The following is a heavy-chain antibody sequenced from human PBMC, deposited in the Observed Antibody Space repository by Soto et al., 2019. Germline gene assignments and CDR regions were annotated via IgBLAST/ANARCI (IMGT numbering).Heavy chain of an antibody. Sequence: GASVKVSCKASGGTFSSYAISWVRQAPGQGLEWIGGIIPIFGTANYAQKFQGRVTITADESTSTAYMELSSLRSEDTAVYYCARSASMIVVVITDVEYYFDYWGQGTLVTV. CDR3: ARSASMIVVVITDVEYYFDY. D-gene: IGHD3-22*01. J-gene: IGHJ4*02. CDR2: IIPIFGTA. CDR1: GGTFSSYA. V-gene: IGHV1-69*13.